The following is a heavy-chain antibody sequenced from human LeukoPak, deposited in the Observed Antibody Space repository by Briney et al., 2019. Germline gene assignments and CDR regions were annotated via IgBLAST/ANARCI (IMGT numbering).Heavy chain of an antibody. D-gene: IGHD2-2*01. CDR3: ARGADCSSTSCYGHWFDP. CDR1: GASISNYY. Sequence: SETLSLTCTVAGASISNYYCSWSRQPPGKRLEWIGYIYDNGPTKYNPSLKSRVTISLDTSKNQFSLKLSSVTAADTAVYYCARGADCSSTSCYGHWFDPWGQGTLVTVSS. J-gene: IGHJ5*02. V-gene: IGHV4-59*01. CDR2: IYDNGPT.